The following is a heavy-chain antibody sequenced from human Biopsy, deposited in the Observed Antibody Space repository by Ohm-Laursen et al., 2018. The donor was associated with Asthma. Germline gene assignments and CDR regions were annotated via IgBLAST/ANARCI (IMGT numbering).Heavy chain of an antibody. D-gene: IGHD3-10*01. V-gene: IGHV1-18*01. Sequence: ASVKVSCKTSGYTFNSAGITWVRQAPGQGLEWMGWISVYNGNTKVAQKLQDRVTMITDTSTSIAYMELRSLRSDDTAVYFCARAVDYSHYYGIDVWGQGTTITVS. J-gene: IGHJ6*02. CDR1: GYTFNSAG. CDR2: ISVYNGNT. CDR3: ARAVDYSHYYGIDV.